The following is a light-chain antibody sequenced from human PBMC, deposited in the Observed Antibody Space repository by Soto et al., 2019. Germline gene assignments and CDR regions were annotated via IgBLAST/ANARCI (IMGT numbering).Light chain of an antibody. CDR2: SSS. V-gene: IGKV1-6*01. CDR1: QHIRND. J-gene: IGKJ1*01. Sequence: AIRMTQSPSSLSASVGDRVTITCRASQHIRNDLGWYQQKPGRAPKLLIYSSSTLQSGVPSRFNGSGSGTDFTLSISSLQPEDFATYYCLQDYAFPWTFSQGTNVEVK. CDR3: LQDYAFPWT.